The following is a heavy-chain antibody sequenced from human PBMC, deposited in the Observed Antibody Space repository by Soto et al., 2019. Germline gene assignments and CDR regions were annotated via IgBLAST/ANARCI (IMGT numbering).Heavy chain of an antibody. CDR3: ARLGYCSGGSCYSDYYYGMDV. CDR2: IYHSGST. D-gene: IGHD2-15*01. J-gene: IGHJ6*02. CDR1: GGSISSSNW. Sequence: QVQLQESGPGLVKPSGTLSLTCAVSGGSISSSNWWSWVRQPPGKGLEWIGEIYHSGSTNYNPSLKSRVTISVYKSKNQFSLKLSSVTAADTAVYYCARLGYCSGGSCYSDYYYGMDVWGQGTTVTVSS. V-gene: IGHV4-4*02.